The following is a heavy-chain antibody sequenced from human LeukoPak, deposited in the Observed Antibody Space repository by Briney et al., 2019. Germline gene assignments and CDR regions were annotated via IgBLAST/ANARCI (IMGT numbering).Heavy chain of an antibody. CDR1: GGTFSSYA. CDR2: INSNDGDT. J-gene: IGHJ4*02. V-gene: IGHV1-46*01. Sequence: ASVKVSCKASGGTFSSYAISWVRQAPGQGLEWMGIINSNDGDTRNAQKFQGRVTMTRDTSTSTVYMELNSLRSEDTAVYYCAREYTNTYYFDYWGQGTPVTVSS. CDR3: AREYTNTYYFDY. D-gene: IGHD2-2*02.